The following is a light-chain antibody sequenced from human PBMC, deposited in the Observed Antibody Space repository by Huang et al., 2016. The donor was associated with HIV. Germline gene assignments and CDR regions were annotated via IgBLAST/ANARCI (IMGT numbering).Light chain of an antibody. Sequence: DIVMTQSPDSLAVSLGERATINCKSSQSVLFNSNNKNYLAWYQQKPGQPPKLLIYWASTRESGFPDRFSGSGSGTDFTLTISSLQAADVAVYYCQQYYSTPYTFGQGTKLEIK. V-gene: IGKV4-1*01. CDR1: QSVLFNSNNKNY. J-gene: IGKJ2*01. CDR2: WAS. CDR3: QQYYSTPYT.